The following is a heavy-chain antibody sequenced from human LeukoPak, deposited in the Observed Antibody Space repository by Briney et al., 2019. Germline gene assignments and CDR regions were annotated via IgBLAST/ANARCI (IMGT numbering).Heavy chain of an antibody. Sequence: GESLKISCKGSGYSFTSYWIGWVRQMPGKGLEWMGIIYPGDSDTRYSPSFQGQVTISADKSISTAYLQWSSLKAPDTAMYYCARLALPRVSMVRHYNWFDPWGQGTLVTVSS. CDR3: ARLALPRVSMVRHYNWFDP. D-gene: IGHD3-10*01. CDR2: IYPGDSDT. J-gene: IGHJ5*02. V-gene: IGHV5-51*01. CDR1: GYSFTSYW.